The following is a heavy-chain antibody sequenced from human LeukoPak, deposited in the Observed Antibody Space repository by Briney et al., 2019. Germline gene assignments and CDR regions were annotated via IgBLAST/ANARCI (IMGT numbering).Heavy chain of an antibody. CDR2: IYESGNT. D-gene: IGHD6-19*01. J-gene: IGHJ4*02. Sequence: SETLSLTCTVSGGSISSSANYWAWLRQAPGKGLEWIGNIYESGNTYLNPSLKSRVTLSVDTSKNQFSLKLSSVTAADTAVYYCARSYSSGWYTRYYFDYWGQGTLVTVSS. V-gene: IGHV4-39*07. CDR1: GGSISSSANY. CDR3: ARSYSSGWYTRYYFDY.